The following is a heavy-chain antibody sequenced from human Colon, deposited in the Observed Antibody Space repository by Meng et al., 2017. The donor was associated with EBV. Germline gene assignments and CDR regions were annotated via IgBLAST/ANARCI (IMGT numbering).Heavy chain of an antibody. CDR3: ARHFINWFDP. V-gene: IGHV4-59*08. Sequence: QVQLQESGPGLLKPSEALSLTCTVSGGSIGSYYWSWIRQPPGKGLEWIGYIYYSGSTNYNPSLKSRVTISVDTSKNQFSLKLSSVTAADTAVYYCARHFINWFDPWGQGTLVTVSS. CDR1: GGSIGSYY. J-gene: IGHJ5*02. CDR2: IYYSGST.